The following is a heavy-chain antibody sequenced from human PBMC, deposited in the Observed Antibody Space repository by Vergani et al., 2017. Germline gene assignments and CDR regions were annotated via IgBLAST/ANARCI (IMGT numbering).Heavy chain of an antibody. CDR3: LYRKTECGTTGCLYPFYYHFYIYV. D-gene: IGHD1-7*01. CDR2: IYWNDDQ. CDR1: GFSLNTRGVS. Sequence: QITLKESGPTLVKPTQTLTLTCTFSGFSLNTRGVSVAWSRQPPGKALDWLALIYWNDDQLYSPSLNNRVTITKDTSKNKVVLTMTNMDYVDTGTYYCLYRKTECGTTGCLYPFYYHFYIYVWGKGTTVTVSS. J-gene: IGHJ6*03. V-gene: IGHV2-5*04.